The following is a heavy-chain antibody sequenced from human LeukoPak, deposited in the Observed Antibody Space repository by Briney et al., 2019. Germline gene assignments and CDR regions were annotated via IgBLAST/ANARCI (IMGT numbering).Heavy chain of an antibody. V-gene: IGHV4-59*01. Sequence: SETLSLTCTVSGGSISSYYWGWIRQPPGKGLEWIGYIYYSGSTNYNPSLKSRVTISVDTSKNQFSLKLSSVTAADTAMYYCARDHYYYYGMDVWGQGTTVTVSS. CDR2: IYYSGST. CDR3: ARDHYYYYGMDV. CDR1: GGSISSYY. J-gene: IGHJ6*02.